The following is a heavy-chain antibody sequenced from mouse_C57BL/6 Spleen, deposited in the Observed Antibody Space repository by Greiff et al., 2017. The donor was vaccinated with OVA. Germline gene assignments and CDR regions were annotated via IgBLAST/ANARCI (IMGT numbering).Heavy chain of an antibody. CDR2: IRNKANNHAT. Sequence: EVQGVESGGGLVQPGGSMKLSCAASGFTFSDAWMDWVRQSPEKGLEWVAEIRNKANNHATYYAESVKGRFTISRDDSKSSVYLQMNSLRAEDTGIYYCTRAYYSNEDFDYWGQGTTLTVSS. V-gene: IGHV6-6*01. J-gene: IGHJ2*01. D-gene: IGHD2-5*01. CDR1: GFTFSDAW. CDR3: TRAYYSNEDFDY.